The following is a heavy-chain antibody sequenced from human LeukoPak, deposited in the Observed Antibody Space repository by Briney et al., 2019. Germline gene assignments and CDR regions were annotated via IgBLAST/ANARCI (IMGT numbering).Heavy chain of an antibody. D-gene: IGHD5-18*01. CDR1: GFTFSSYW. J-gene: IGHJ4*02. CDR2: IKGDG. CDR3: ARDGYSFGHDFDY. Sequence: GGSLRLSCAASGFTFSSYWMHWVRHTPGKGLVWVSRIKGDGSYADSVKGRFTISGDNAKNTLYLQMNSLRAEDTAVYYCARDGYSFGHDFDYWGQGTLVTVSS. V-gene: IGHV3-74*01.